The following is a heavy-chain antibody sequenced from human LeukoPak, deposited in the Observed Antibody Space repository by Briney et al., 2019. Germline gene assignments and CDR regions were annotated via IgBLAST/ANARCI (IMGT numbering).Heavy chain of an antibody. Sequence: SETLSLTCTVSGGSISSSSYYWGWIRQPPGKGLEWIGSIYYSGSTYYNPSLKSRVTISVDTSKNQFSLKLSSVTAADTAVYYCASPPKTQWEHGEQFDCWGQGTLVTVSS. CDR2: IYYSGST. J-gene: IGHJ4*02. D-gene: IGHD1-26*01. CDR3: ASPPKTQWEHGEQFDC. V-gene: IGHV4-39*01. CDR1: GGSISSSSYY.